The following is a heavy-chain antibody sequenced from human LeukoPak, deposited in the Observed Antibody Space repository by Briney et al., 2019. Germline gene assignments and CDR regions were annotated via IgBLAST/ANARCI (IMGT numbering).Heavy chain of an antibody. Sequence: PSETLSLTCTVSGGSISSNSYYWGWIRQPPGKGLEWIGSIYYSGSPYYNPSLKSRVTISVDTSKNQFSLKVISATAADTAVYYCARWRTARTGFDYWGQGTLVTVSS. CDR1: GGSISSNSYY. J-gene: IGHJ4*02. D-gene: IGHD3/OR15-3a*01. V-gene: IGHV4-39*01. CDR2: IYYSGSP. CDR3: ARWRTARTGFDY.